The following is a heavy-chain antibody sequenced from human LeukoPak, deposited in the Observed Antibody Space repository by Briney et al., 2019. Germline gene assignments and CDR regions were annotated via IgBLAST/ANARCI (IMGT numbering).Heavy chain of an antibody. CDR1: GYTFTSYY. CDR3: ASLAYCGGDCSTLNAFDI. CDR2: INPSGGST. Sequence: ASVKVSCKASGYTFTSYYMHWVRQAPGQGLEWMGIINPSGGSTSYAQKFQGRVTMTRDTSTSTVYMELSSLRSEGTAVYYCASLAYCGGDCSTLNAFDIWGQGTMVTVSS. D-gene: IGHD2-21*01. V-gene: IGHV1-46*01. J-gene: IGHJ3*02.